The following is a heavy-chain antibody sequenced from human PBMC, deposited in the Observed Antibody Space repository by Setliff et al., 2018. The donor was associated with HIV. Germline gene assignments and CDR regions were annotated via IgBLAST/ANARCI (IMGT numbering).Heavy chain of an antibody. CDR2: IWYDGRSQ. V-gene: IGHV3-33*01. CDR1: EFTFSSYA. D-gene: IGHD1-7*01. Sequence: GESLTLSCAASEFTFSSYAMHWVRQGSGKGLEWVAAIWYDGRSQYYTDSVKGRFTISRDNSKNTLFLQMNSLRTEDTGVYYCTRGRKELLFSRRDTGFDYWGQGTLVTVSS. J-gene: IGHJ4*01. CDR3: TRGRKELLFSRRDTGFDY.